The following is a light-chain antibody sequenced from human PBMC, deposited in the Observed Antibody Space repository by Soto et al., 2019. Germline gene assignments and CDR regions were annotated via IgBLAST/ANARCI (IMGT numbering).Light chain of an antibody. Sequence: IQVTQSPSTLPASVGDTVTITCRASQYFXRWVVWYQQKSGKAPKILIYXASSLETGVPSRFSGSGSGTEFTITISSLQPDDVATYYCQQYNTYSTFGQGTRLEIK. CDR3: QQYNTYST. J-gene: IGKJ5*01. V-gene: IGKV1-5*01. CDR2: XAS. CDR1: QYFXRW.